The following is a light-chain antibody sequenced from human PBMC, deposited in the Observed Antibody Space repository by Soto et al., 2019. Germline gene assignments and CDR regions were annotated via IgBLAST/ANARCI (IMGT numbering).Light chain of an antibody. CDR3: QHYKSWPLS. Sequence: EIGMRQSPATLSVSPGERATLSCRASQSIGSTLAWYQQKPGQTPRLLIYDASTRATGIPARFSGIGSGTEFSLIISSLQSEDFAVYYCQHYKSWPLSFGGGTKVDIK. CDR2: DAS. CDR1: QSIGST. J-gene: IGKJ4*01. V-gene: IGKV3-15*01.